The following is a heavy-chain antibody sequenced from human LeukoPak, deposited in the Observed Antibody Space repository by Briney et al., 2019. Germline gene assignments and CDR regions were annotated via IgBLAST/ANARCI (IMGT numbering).Heavy chain of an antibody. CDR3: ARVKASRIVGATAFDY. Sequence: RASVKVSCKASGYTFTSYDISWVRQAPGQGLEWMGWISAYNGNTNYAQKLQGRVTMTTDTSTSTAYMELRSLRSDDTAVYYCARVKASRIVGATAFDYWGQGTLVTVSS. J-gene: IGHJ4*02. V-gene: IGHV1-18*01. D-gene: IGHD1-26*01. CDR1: GYTFTSYD. CDR2: ISAYNGNT.